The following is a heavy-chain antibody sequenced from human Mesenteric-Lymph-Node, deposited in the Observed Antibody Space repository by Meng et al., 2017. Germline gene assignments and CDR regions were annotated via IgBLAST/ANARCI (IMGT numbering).Heavy chain of an antibody. J-gene: IGHJ4*02. V-gene: IGHV1-69*06. Sequence: AEVKKPSASMKVTCNAAVGTVSSYASSWLGQAPGQAPEWFGGILTIFGTANYGQKYQGRVTITAVNTTSTAYMELSSLRSEYTAVYYCARVYIAARYRSFDYWGQGTLVTVSS. D-gene: IGHD6-6*01. CDR1: VGTVSSYA. CDR3: ARVYIAARYRSFDY. CDR2: ILTIFGTA.